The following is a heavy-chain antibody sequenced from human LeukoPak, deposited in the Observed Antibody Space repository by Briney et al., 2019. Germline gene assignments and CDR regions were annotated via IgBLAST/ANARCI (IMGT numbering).Heavy chain of an antibody. Sequence: GVLRLSCAASGFTFSSYGMHWVRQAPGKGLEWVAVIWYDGSNKYYADSVKGRFTISRDNSKNTLYLQMNSLRAEDTAVYYCARELWFGELPSDYWGQGTLVTVSS. CDR2: IWYDGSNK. J-gene: IGHJ4*02. D-gene: IGHD3-10*01. V-gene: IGHV3-33*01. CDR1: GFTFSSYG. CDR3: ARELWFGELPSDY.